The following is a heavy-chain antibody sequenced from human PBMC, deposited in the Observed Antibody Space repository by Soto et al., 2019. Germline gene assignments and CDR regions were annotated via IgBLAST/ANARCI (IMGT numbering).Heavy chain of an antibody. V-gene: IGHV3-23*01. J-gene: IGHJ4*02. CDR1: GFTFSSYA. Sequence: EVQLLESGGGLVQPGGSLRLSCAASGFTFSSYAMSWVRQAPGKGLEWVSAISGRGGSTYYADSVKGRFTISRDNSKNTLYLQMNSLRAEDTAVYYCAKGDGSGSFGLFYFDYWGQGTLVTVSS. CDR3: AKGDGSGSFGLFYFDY. D-gene: IGHD3-10*01. CDR2: ISGRGGST.